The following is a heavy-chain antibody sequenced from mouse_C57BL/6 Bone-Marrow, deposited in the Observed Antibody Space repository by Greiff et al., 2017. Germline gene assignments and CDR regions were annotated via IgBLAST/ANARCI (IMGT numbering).Heavy chain of an antibody. CDR1: GFTFTDYY. CDR2: VYPFNGCT. CDR3: ARLLTMVTSRAY. J-gene: IGHJ3*01. D-gene: IGHD2-13*01. Sequence: EVQLQQSGPVLVKPGPSVKISCKASGFTFTDYYMHWVKQSPGQSLEWIGLVYPFNGCTSYNQKFKGKSTLTVDTSSSTAYMELSSLTSEDSAVYYCARLLTMVTSRAYWGQGTLVTVSA. V-gene: IGHV1-36*01.